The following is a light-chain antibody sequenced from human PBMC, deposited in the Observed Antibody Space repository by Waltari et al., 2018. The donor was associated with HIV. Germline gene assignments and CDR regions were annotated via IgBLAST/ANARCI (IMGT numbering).Light chain of an antibody. V-gene: IGKV2-24*01. CDR2: RIS. CDR3: QEYNKWPFT. CDR1: QSLVHSNGDTY. Sequence: DIVMTQTPLSSPVTLGQPASISCRSSQSLVHSNGDTYLSWLQQRPGQPPRLLIYRISNRFSGVPDRFSGSGSGTEFTLTISSLQSEDFAIYYCQEYNKWPFTFGPGTKVDIK. J-gene: IGKJ3*01.